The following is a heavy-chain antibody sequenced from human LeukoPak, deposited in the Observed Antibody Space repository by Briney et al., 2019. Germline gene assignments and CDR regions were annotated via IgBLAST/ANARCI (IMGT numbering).Heavy chain of an antibody. V-gene: IGHV4-34*01. CDR3: ARDPYYYDTSGYHSPAYFDY. CDR2: INHSGST. CDR1: GGSFSGYY. J-gene: IGHJ4*02. D-gene: IGHD3-22*01. Sequence: SETLSLTCAVYGGSFSGYYWSWIRQPPGKGLGWIGEINHSGSTNYNPSLRSRVTLSLDTSKNQFSLKLSSVTDADTAVYYCARDPYYYDTSGYHSPAYFDYWGQGTLVTVSS.